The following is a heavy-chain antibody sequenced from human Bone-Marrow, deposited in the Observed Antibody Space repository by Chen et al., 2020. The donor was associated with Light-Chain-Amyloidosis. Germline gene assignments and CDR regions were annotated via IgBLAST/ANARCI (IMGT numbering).Heavy chain of an antibody. D-gene: IGHD6-6*01. V-gene: IGHV1-2*02. CDR1: GYTFTDYY. J-gene: IGHJ5*02. CDR2: INPNSGGT. CDR3: AREKYSSSFRRWFDP. Sequence: QLQLVQSGTDVKKHGDTVKVTCKASGYTFTDYYVHWVRQAPGQGLEWMGWINPNSGGTNDEQKFQDRVTMTRDTSISTAYMELSRLRSDDTALYYCAREKYSSSFRRWFDPWCQGTLFTVSS.